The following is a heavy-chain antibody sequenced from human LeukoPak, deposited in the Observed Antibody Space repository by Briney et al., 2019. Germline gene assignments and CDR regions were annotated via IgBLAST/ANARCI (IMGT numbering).Heavy chain of an antibody. J-gene: IGHJ4*02. D-gene: IGHD3-10*01. CDR1: GFSVSTYE. CDR3: ARGRPEFFGSGTYLND. V-gene: IGHV3-48*03. Sequence: GSLRLSCAASGFSVSTYEMNWVRQAPGKGLECVSYISSSGTTISYADSVEGRFTISRDNAKNSLYLEMNSLRVEDTAVYYCARGRPEFFGSGTYLNDWGQGTLVTVSS. CDR2: ISSSGTTI.